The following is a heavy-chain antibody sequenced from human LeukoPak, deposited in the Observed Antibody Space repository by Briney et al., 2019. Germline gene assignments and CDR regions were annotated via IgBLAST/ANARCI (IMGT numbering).Heavy chain of an antibody. CDR1: GYTFTSYG. V-gene: IGHV1-18*01. J-gene: IGHJ4*02. D-gene: IGHD3-3*01. Sequence: AASVTVSCKASGYTFTSYGVTWVRQAPGQGLEWMGWISSDNGNTNYAQKPQGRVTMTTDTSTNTAYMELRSLRSDDTAVYYCARDRYYDFWTGYLDLDYWGQGTLVTVSS. CDR2: ISSDNGNT. CDR3: ARDRYYDFWTGYLDLDY.